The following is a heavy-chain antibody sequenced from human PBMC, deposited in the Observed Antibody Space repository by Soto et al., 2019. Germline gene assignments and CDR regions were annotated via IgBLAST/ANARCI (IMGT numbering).Heavy chain of an antibody. Sequence: GSLRLSCAASGFTFSSYWTHWVRQVPGKGLVWVSRINGGGTTTGYADSVKGRFTISRDNAKNTLYLQMNSLRAEDTAVYYCASAVADTRNALNIWGQGTLVTVSS. V-gene: IGHV3-74*01. CDR1: GFTFSSYW. D-gene: IGHD6-19*01. CDR2: INGGGTTT. CDR3: ASAVADTRNALNI. J-gene: IGHJ3*02.